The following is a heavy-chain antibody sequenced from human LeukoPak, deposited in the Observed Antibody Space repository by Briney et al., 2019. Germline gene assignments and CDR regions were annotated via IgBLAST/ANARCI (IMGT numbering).Heavy chain of an antibody. CDR1: GFTFSNYA. V-gene: IGHV3-23*01. CDR3: AKDFRRGWDY. CDR2: ISDSGGST. Sequence: TGGSLRLSFAASGFTFSNYAMSWVRQAPGKGLEWVSAISDSGGSTYYADSVRGRFTISRDNSKNTLYLQMNSLRAEDTAVYYCAKDFRRGWDYWGQGTLVTVSS. D-gene: IGHD2-15*01. J-gene: IGHJ4*02.